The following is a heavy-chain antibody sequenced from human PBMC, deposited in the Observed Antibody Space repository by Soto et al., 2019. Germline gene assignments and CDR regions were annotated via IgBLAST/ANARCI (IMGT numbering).Heavy chain of an antibody. CDR2: ITGSGGDT. Sequence: AGGSLRLSCAASGFTFSNYAMSWVRQSPGKGLEWVSAITGSGGDTYHADSVKGRFTISRDNTKNTLYLQMNSLKAEDTAVFYCAKGSASSRPYYFDYWGQGALVTVSS. V-gene: IGHV3-23*01. CDR1: GFTFSNYA. D-gene: IGHD2-2*01. J-gene: IGHJ4*02. CDR3: AKGSASSRPYYFDY.